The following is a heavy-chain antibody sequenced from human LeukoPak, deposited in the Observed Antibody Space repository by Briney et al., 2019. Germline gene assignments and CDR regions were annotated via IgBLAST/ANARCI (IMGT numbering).Heavy chain of an antibody. CDR2: INPDSGGT. CDR1: GYTFSDYY. D-gene: IGHD3-16*01. J-gene: IGHJ4*02. V-gene: IGHV1-2*02. Sequence: ASVKVSCKASGYTFSDYYMHWVRQAPGQGLEWMGWINPDSGGTNYAQKLQARVTMTTDTSTSTAYMELRSLRSDDTAVYYCARADHRLGEGFDYWGQGTLVTVSS. CDR3: ARADHRLGEGFDY.